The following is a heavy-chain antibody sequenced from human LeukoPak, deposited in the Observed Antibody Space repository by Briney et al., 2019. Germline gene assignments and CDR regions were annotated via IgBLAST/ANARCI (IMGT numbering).Heavy chain of an antibody. CDR1: GFTFSSYA. CDR2: ISGSSGSGGST. CDR3: AKGLLWFGEDYYYMGV. Sequence: GGSLRLSCAASGFTFSSYAMSWVRQAPGKGLEWVSAISGSSGSGGSTYYADSVKGRFTISRDNSKNTLYLQMNSLRAEDTAVYYCAKGLLWFGEDYYYMGVWGKGTTVTVSS. D-gene: IGHD3-10*01. V-gene: IGHV3-23*01. J-gene: IGHJ6*03.